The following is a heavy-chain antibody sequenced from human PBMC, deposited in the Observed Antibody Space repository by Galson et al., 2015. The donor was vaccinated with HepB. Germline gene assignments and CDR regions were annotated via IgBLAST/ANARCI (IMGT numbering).Heavy chain of an antibody. D-gene: IGHD3-10*01. J-gene: IGHJ6*03. CDR2: ISGSGKAT. Sequence: SLRLSCAASGFTFSDYAMSWVRQAPGKGLEWVSAISGSGKATYNADSVEGRFSVSRDNSKNTVFLQMASLRAEDTAVYYCAKNQGNLLYVDFYFYMDVWGKGTTVTVSS. V-gene: IGHV3-23*01. CDR3: AKNQGNLLYVDFYFYMDV. CDR1: GFTFSDYA.